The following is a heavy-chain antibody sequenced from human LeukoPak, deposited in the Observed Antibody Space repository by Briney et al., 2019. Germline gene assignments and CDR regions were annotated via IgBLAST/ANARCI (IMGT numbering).Heavy chain of an antibody. J-gene: IGHJ4*02. CDR2: ISSSSVYM. V-gene: IGHV3-21*01. CDR3: ARGSSSGWYFDY. CDR1: GFTFSSYS. Sequence: PGGSLRLSCAASGFTFSSYSMNWVRQAPGKGLEWVSSISSSSVYMYYADSVKGRFTISRDNAKNSLYLQMNSLRAEDTAVYYCARGSSSGWYFDYWGQGTLVTVSS. D-gene: IGHD6-19*01.